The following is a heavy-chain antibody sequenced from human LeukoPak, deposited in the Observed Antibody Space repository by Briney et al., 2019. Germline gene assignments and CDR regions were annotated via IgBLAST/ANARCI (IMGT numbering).Heavy chain of an antibody. D-gene: IGHD3-10*01. V-gene: IGHV3-23*01. Sequence: GGSLRLSCAASGFTLSSYGMSWGRQAPGKGLEGVSAISGRGGSTYYADSVKGRFTISSHNPKNTLDLQMNRQRDEDMAVYYCAKDSEHYYGSGSYPMGWYYFDYWGQRTLVTVS. J-gene: IGHJ4*02. CDR2: ISGRGGST. CDR1: GFTLSSYG. CDR3: AKDSEHYYGSGSYPMGWYYFDY.